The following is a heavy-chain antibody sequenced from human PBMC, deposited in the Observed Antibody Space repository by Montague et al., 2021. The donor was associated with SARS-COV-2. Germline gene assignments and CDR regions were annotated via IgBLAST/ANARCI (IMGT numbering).Heavy chain of an antibody. V-gene: IGHV4-59*01. Sequence: SETLSLTCTVSGGSITTNFWSWIRQPPGKGLEWVGYAYYTGRSNSSPSLQSRVFISVDTSKNQVSLKLHSVTAADTAIYYCARDTFYYGAEANYVDNFDMWGRGTMVTVSS. CDR2: AYYTGRS. CDR3: ARDTFYYGAEANYVDNFDM. J-gene: IGHJ3*02. CDR1: GGSITTNF. D-gene: IGHD3-10*01.